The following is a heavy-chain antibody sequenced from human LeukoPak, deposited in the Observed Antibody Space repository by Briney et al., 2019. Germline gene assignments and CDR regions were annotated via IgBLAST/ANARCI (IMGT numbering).Heavy chain of an antibody. Sequence: GGSLRLSCAASGFTFSSYAMSWVRQAPGKGLGWVSAISGSGGSTYYADSVKGRFTISRDNSKNTLYLQMNSLRAEDTAVYYCAKVGNYYDSSGYYPWGQGTLVTVSS. CDR1: GFTFSSYA. V-gene: IGHV3-23*01. J-gene: IGHJ5*02. CDR3: AKVGNYYDSSGYYP. CDR2: ISGSGGST. D-gene: IGHD3-22*01.